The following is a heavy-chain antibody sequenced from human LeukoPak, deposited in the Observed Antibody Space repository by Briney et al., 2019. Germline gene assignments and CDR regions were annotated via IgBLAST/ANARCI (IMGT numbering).Heavy chain of an antibody. CDR3: ARDEGAKIAFAI. CDR1: GGTFSSYA. Sequence: ASVKVSCKASGGTFSSYAISWVRQAPGQGLEWMGGIIPIFGTANYAQKFQGRVTINADKSTSTAYMELSSLRSKDTAVYYCARDEGAKIAFAIWGQGTMVTVSS. D-gene: IGHD1-26*01. V-gene: IGHV1-69*06. CDR2: IIPIFGTA. J-gene: IGHJ3*02.